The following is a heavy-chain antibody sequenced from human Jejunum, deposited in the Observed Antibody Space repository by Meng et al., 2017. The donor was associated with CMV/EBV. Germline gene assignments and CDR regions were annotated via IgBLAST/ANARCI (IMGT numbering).Heavy chain of an antibody. V-gene: IGHV3-15*01. CDR2: IKSKINGETR. Sequence: QLVEXXXGFVKPGXFLRRSXAASGFPFSNAWMSWVRQAPGKGLEWVARIKSKINGETREYGAPVKGRFTISRDDSKATLYLQMNSLKIEDTGVYFCITDDSGHDWGYWGRGTLVTVSS. J-gene: IGHJ4*02. D-gene: IGHD5-12*01. CDR1: GFPFSNAW. CDR3: ITDDSGHDWGY.